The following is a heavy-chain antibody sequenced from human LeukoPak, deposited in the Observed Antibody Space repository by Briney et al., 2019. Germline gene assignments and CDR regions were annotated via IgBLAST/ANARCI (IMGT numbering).Heavy chain of an antibody. Sequence: SETLSLTCTVSGGSISSYYWSWIRQPPGKGLEWIGYIYYSGSTNYNPSLKNRVTISVDTSKNQFSLKLSSVTAADTAVYYCARAVTGRGGGWFDPWGQGTLVTVSS. CDR2: IYYSGST. V-gene: IGHV4-59*01. D-gene: IGHD1-14*01. J-gene: IGHJ5*02. CDR3: ARAVTGRGGGWFDP. CDR1: GGSISSYY.